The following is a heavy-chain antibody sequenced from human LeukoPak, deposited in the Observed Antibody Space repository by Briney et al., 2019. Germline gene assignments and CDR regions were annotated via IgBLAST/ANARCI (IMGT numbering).Heavy chain of an antibody. CDR3: ARGYVPSSYYYYYYGMDV. J-gene: IGHJ6*02. D-gene: IGHD6-13*01. CDR1: GYTFTTYT. V-gene: IGHV1-3*01. Sequence: ASVKVSCKASGYTFTTYTMHWVRQAPGQRLEWMGWINAGNGNTKYSQKFQGRVTITRDTSASTAYMELSSLRSEDTAMYYCARGYVPSSYYYYYYGMDVWGQGTTVTVSS. CDR2: INAGNGNT.